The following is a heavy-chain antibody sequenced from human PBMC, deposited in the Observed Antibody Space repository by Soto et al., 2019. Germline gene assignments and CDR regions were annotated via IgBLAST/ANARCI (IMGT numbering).Heavy chain of an antibody. CDR3: AKAYSNLWFLFPEL. Sequence: SETLSLTCAVYGGSLSGYYWSWIRQPPGKGLEWIGEINHSGRTNYNPSLKSRVTILVDTSKNQFSLKLSSVTAADTAVYYCAKAYSNLWFLFPELWGQGTLVTVSS. CDR1: GGSLSGYY. V-gene: IGHV4-34*01. D-gene: IGHD1-7*01. CDR2: INHSGRT. J-gene: IGHJ4*02.